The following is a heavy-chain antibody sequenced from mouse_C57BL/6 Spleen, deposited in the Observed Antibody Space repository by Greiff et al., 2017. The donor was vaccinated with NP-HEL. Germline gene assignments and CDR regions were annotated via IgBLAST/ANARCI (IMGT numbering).Heavy chain of an antibody. CDR2: IYPGDGDT. CDR3: ARSRYEGAMDY. CDR1: GYAFSSSW. V-gene: IGHV1-82*01. Sequence: QVQLQQSGPELVKPGASVKISCKASGYAFSSSWMNWVKQRPGKGLEWIGRIYPGDGDTNYNGKFKGKATLTADKSSSTAYMQLSSLTSEDSAVYVCARSRYEGAMDYWGQGTSVTVSS. D-gene: IGHD2-3*01. J-gene: IGHJ4*01.